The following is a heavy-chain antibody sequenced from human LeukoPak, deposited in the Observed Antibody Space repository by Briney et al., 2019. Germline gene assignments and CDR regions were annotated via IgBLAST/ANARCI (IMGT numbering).Heavy chain of an antibody. CDR3: ARDIQGYLDY. J-gene: IGHJ4*02. CDR1: GGSMSNYYISNYY. CDR2: IHYSASI. V-gene: IGHV4-61*01. Sequence: SETLSLTCTVSGGSMSNYYISNYYWSWIRQPPGKGLEWIGYIHYSASINYNPPLKSRVTISVDTSKNQLSLKLTSVTAADTAVYYCARDIQGYLDYWGQGTLVTVSS.